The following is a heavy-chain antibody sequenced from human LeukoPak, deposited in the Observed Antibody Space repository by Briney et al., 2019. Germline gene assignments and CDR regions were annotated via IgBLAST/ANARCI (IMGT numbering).Heavy chain of an antibody. V-gene: IGHV3-66*01. J-gene: IGHJ6*02. CDR1: GFTVSSNY. CDR3: ARADHDYGDYGDYYGMDV. D-gene: IGHD4-17*01. Sequence: PGGSLRLSCAASGFTVSSNYMSWVRQAPGKGLEWVSVIYSGGSTYYADSVKGRFTISRGNSKNTLYLQMNSLRAEDTAVYYCARADHDYGDYGDYYGMDVWGQGTTVTVSS. CDR2: IYSGGST.